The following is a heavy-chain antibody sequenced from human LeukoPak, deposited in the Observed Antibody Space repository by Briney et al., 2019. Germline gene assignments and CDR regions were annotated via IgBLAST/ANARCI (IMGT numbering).Heavy chain of an antibody. Sequence: SETLSLTCTVSGGSISSYHWSWIRQPAGKGLGWIGRIYTSGSTNYNPSLKSRVTMSVDTSKNQFSLKLSSVTAADTAVYYCARERVDSSGWGIDYWGQGTLVTVSS. CDR2: IYTSGST. D-gene: IGHD6-19*01. CDR3: ARERVDSSGWGIDY. CDR1: GGSISSYH. J-gene: IGHJ4*02. V-gene: IGHV4-4*07.